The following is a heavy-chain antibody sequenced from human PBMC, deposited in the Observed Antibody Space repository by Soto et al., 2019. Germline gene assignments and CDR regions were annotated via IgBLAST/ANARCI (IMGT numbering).Heavy chain of an antibody. J-gene: IGHJ4*02. D-gene: IGHD3-3*01. CDR2: INSDGSST. V-gene: IGHV3-74*01. CDR3: ARRDFWSTIDY. CDR1: GFTFSSYW. Sequence: GGSLRLSCASSGFTFSSYWMHWVRQAPGKGLVWVSRINSDGSSTSYADSVKGRFTISRDNAKNTLYLQMNSLRAEDTAVYYCARRDFWSTIDYWGQGTLVTVSS.